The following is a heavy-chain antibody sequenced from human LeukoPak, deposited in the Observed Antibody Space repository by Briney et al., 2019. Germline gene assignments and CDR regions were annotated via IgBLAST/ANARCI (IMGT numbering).Heavy chain of an antibody. Sequence: AETPSLTCTASGGSISSYYWSWIRQPPGKGLEWVGDIYYSGSTNYNPALKSRVTISVDTPKNPFSLKLSSVTAADTAVYYCARGTYCSGGSCYVNWFDPWGQGTLVTVSS. CDR3: ARGTYCSGGSCYVNWFDP. CDR1: GGSISSYY. V-gene: IGHV4-59*01. D-gene: IGHD2-15*01. CDR2: IYYSGST. J-gene: IGHJ5*02.